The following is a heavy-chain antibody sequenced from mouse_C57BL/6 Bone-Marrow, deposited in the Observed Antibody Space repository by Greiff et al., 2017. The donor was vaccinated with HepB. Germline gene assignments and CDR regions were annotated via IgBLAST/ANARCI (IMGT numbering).Heavy chain of an antibody. CDR2: IDPETGGT. CDR3: TREVWRDFDY. Sequence: QVQLQQSGAELVRPGASVTLSCKASGYTFTDYEMHWVKQTPVHGLEWIGAIDPETGGTAYNQKFKGKAILTADKSSSTAYMELRSLTSEDSAVYYCTREVWRDFDYWGQGTTLTVSS. CDR1: GYTFTDYE. J-gene: IGHJ2*01. V-gene: IGHV1-15*01.